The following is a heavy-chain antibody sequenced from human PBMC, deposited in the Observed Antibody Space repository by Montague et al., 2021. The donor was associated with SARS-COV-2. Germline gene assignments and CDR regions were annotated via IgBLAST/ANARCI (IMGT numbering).Heavy chain of an antibody. CDR2: ST. J-gene: IGHJ4*02. D-gene: IGHD3-9*01. V-gene: IGHV4-4*07. CDR3: AREYYDFLTVYYVFAS. Sequence: STTYNPSLESRVTMSVDTSQNQFSLKLTSVIAADTAVYYCAREYYDFLTVYYVFASWGQGNL.